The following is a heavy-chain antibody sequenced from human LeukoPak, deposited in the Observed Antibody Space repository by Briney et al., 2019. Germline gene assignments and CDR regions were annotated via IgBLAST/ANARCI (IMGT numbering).Heavy chain of an antibody. CDR3: ARTTVTTWVTFDL. J-gene: IGHJ2*01. Sequence: SQTLSLTCTVSGGSISSGGYYWSWIRQHPGKGLEWIGYIYYSGSTYYNPSLKSRVTISVDTSKSQFSLRLSSVTAADTAVYYCARTTVTTWVTFDLWGRGTLVTVSS. CDR2: IYYSGST. D-gene: IGHD4-11*01. V-gene: IGHV4-31*03. CDR1: GGSISSGGYY.